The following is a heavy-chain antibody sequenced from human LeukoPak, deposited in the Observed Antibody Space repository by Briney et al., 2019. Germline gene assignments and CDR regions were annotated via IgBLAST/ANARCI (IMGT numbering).Heavy chain of an antibody. D-gene: IGHD1-26*01. J-gene: IGHJ4*02. CDR1: GFTFSNYA. CDR3: APGGRVGATSPFDY. V-gene: IGHV3-30-3*01. CDR2: ISYDGSNK. Sequence: PGGSLRLSCAASGFTFSNYAMHWVRQAPGKGLEWVAVISYDGSNKYYADSVKGRFTISRDNSKNTLYLQMNSLRAEDTAVYYCAPGGRVGATSPFDYWGQGTLVTVSS.